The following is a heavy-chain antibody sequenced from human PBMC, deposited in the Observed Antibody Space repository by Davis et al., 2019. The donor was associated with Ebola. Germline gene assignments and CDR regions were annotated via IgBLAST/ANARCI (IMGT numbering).Heavy chain of an antibody. Sequence: PGGSLRLSCATSGLIFSNCDMHWVRQAPGKGLEWVAFIRYDGRSKYYADSVKGRFTISRDNAKNTLYLQMNSLRAEDTAVYYCARRSGYSYGYEGMDVWGKGTTVTVSS. CDR1: GLIFSNCD. CDR3: ARRSGYSYGYEGMDV. J-gene: IGHJ6*04. D-gene: IGHD5-18*01. CDR2: IRYDGRSK. V-gene: IGHV3-30*02.